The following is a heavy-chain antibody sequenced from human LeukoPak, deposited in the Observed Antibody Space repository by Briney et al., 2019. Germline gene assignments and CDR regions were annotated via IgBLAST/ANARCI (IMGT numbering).Heavy chain of an antibody. CDR2: IIPIFGTA. CDR3: ARVLVPAAIRNNWFDP. V-gene: IGHV1-69*13. D-gene: IGHD2-2*02. J-gene: IGHJ5*02. Sequence: SVKVSCKASGYTFTSYYMHWVRQAPGQGLEWMGGIIPIFGTANYAQKFQGRVTITADESTSTAYMELSSLRSEDTAVYYCARVLVPAAIRNNWFDPWGQGTLVTVSS. CDR1: GYTFTSYY.